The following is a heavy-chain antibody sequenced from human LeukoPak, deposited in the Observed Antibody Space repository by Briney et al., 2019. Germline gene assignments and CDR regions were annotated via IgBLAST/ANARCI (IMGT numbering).Heavy chain of an antibody. Sequence: ASVKVSCKASGYTFTGYYMHWVRQAPGQGLEWMGWINPNSGGTNYAQKFQGRVTMTRDTSISTAYMELSRLRSDDTAVYYCAIRGYYDYVWGSYRHDCYFDYWGQGTLVTVSS. CDR3: AIRGYYDYVWGSYRHDCYFDY. D-gene: IGHD3-16*02. J-gene: IGHJ4*02. V-gene: IGHV1-2*02. CDR1: GYTFTGYY. CDR2: INPNSGGT.